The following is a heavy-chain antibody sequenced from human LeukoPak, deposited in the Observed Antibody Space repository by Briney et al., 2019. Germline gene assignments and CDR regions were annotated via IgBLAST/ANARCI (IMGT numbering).Heavy chain of an antibody. D-gene: IGHD6-13*01. J-gene: IGHJ3*02. V-gene: IGHV4-4*02. Sequence: PSETLSLTCAVSGGSISSSNWWSWVRQPPGKGLEWIGEIYHSGSTNYNPSLKSRVTISVDKSKNQFSLKLSSVTAADTAVYYCAGILAAVDDAFDIWGQGTMVTVSS. CDR3: AGILAAVDDAFDI. CDR1: GGSISSSNW. CDR2: IYHSGST.